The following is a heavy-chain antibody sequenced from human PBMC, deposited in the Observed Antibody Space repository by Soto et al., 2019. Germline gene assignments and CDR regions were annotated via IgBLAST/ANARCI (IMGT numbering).Heavy chain of an antibody. CDR2: ISYDGSNK. V-gene: IGHV3-30-3*01. Sequence: QVQLVESGGGVVQPGRSLRLSCAASGFTFSSYAMHWVRQAPGKGLEWVAVISYDGSNKYYADSVKGRFTISRDNSKNTLYLQMNSLRAEDTAVYYCARPYSSRWYYGMDVWGQGTTVTVSS. CDR1: GFTFSSYA. D-gene: IGHD6-13*01. J-gene: IGHJ6*02. CDR3: ARPYSSRWYYGMDV.